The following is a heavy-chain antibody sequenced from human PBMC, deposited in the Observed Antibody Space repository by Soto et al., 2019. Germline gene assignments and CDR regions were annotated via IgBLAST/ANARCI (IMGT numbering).Heavy chain of an antibody. V-gene: IGHV4-39*01. D-gene: IGHD3-10*01. CDR1: GCSISSSSYY. J-gene: IGHJ6*01. CDR3: ARRYAPMVRGVIKHYVGMDV. CDR2: IYYSGST. Sequence: SDTLSLNCTVVGCSISSSSYYWGWIRKPPGKGLEWIGSIYYSGSTYYNPSLKSRVTISVDTSKNQFSLKLSSVTAADTAVYYCARRYAPMVRGVIKHYVGMDVWGQGTTVS.